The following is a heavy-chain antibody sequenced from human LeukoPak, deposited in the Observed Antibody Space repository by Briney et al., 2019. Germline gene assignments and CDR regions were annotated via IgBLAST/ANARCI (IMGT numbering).Heavy chain of an antibody. J-gene: IGHJ6*03. CDR1: GGSMSSGSYY. CDR3: ARERGSYCSSTSCYFRNYYYYYMDV. V-gene: IGHV4-61*02. D-gene: IGHD2-2*01. Sequence: SQTLSLTCTVSGGSMSSGSYYWSWIRQPAGKGLEWIGRIYTSGSTGYNPSLKSRVTMSIDTSKNQFSLKLSSVTAADTAVYYCARERGSYCSSTSCYFRNYYYYYMDVWGKGTTVTVSS. CDR2: IYTSGST.